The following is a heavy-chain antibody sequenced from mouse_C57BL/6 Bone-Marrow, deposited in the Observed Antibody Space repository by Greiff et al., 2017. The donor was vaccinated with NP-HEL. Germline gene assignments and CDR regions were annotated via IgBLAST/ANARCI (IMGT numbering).Heavy chain of an antibody. J-gene: IGHJ3*01. V-gene: IGHV14-4*01. CDR2: IDPENGDT. D-gene: IGHD2-3*01. Sequence: VQLKQSGAELVRPGASVKLSCTASGFNIKDDYMHWVKQRPEQGLEWIGWIDPENGDTEYASKFQGKATITADTSSNTAYLQLSSLTSEDTAVYYCTTGGWLLFAYWGQGTLVTVSA. CDR3: TTGGWLLFAY. CDR1: GFNIKDDY.